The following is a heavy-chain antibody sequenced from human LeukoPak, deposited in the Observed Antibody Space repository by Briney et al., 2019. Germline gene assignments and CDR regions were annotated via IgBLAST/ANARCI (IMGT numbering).Heavy chain of an antibody. CDR2: ISTGSTYI. J-gene: IGHJ2*01. Sequence: KSGGSLRLSCAASGFTFNTYGMNWVRQAPGKGLEWVSSISTGSTYIYYADSLKGRFISSRDNAKNSLYLQMNSLRAEDTAVYYCARERCSSTSCYPYYWYFDLWGRGTLVTVSS. D-gene: IGHD2-2*01. V-gene: IGHV3-21*01. CDR1: GFTFNTYG. CDR3: ARERCSSTSCYPYYWYFDL.